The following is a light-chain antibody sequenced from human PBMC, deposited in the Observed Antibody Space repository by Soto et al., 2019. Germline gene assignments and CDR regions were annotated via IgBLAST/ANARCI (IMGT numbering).Light chain of an antibody. CDR2: DVT. CDR1: SSAVGGFNY. V-gene: IGLV2-14*03. Sequence: QSALTQPASVSGSPGQSITISCTGTSSAVGGFNYVSWYQQHPGKAPKLMIYDVTNRPSGVSYRFSGSKSGNTASLTISGLQAEDEADYYCNSYTSSGTYVFGTGTKLTVL. CDR3: NSYTSSGTYV. J-gene: IGLJ1*01.